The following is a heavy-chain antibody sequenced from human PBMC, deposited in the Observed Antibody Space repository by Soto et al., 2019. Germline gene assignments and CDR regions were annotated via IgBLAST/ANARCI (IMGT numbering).Heavy chain of an antibody. CDR3: AGGAARGDYVPSF. CDR1: GFSFSSYA. J-gene: IGHJ4*02. V-gene: IGHV3-23*01. D-gene: IGHD4-17*01. Sequence: GGSLRLSCAASGFSFSSYAMSWARQSPGKGLEWLSSISDNGDISYYADFLQGRFTISRDNSKNTLFLQMHSLGAEDTATYYCAGGAARGDYVPSFWGQGTMVTVSS. CDR2: ISDNGDIS.